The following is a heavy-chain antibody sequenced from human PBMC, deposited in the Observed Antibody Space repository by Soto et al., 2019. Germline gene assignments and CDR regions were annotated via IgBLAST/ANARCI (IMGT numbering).Heavy chain of an antibody. Sequence: GGSLRLSCAASGFTFSNGWMSWVRQAPGKGLEWVGRIKSKTDGGTTDYAVPVKDRFTISRDDSKNTLHLQMNRLKTEDISLYYYTTDSNGILYGYCAFDIWGQGTMVTVSS. CDR3: TTDSNGILYGYCAFDI. D-gene: IGHD3-9*01. CDR2: IKSKTDGGTT. CDR1: GFTFSNGW. V-gene: IGHV3-15*01. J-gene: IGHJ3*02.